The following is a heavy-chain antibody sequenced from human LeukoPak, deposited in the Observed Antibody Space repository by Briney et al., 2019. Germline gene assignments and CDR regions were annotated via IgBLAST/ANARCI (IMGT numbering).Heavy chain of an antibody. CDR1: GGSISSYY. D-gene: IGHD3-3*01. V-gene: IGHV4-59*08. CDR2: IYYSGST. CDR3: ASLPRSGFPYYFDY. J-gene: IGHJ4*02. Sequence: SETLSLTCTVSGGSISSYYWSWIRQPPGKGLEWIGYIYYSGSTYYNPSLKSRVTISVDTSENQFSLKLSPVTAADTAVYYCASLPRSGFPYYFDYWGQGTLVTVSS.